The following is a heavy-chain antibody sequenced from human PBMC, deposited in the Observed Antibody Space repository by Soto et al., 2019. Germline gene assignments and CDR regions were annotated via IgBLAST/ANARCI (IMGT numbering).Heavy chain of an antibody. D-gene: IGHD6-13*01. V-gene: IGHV4-59*01. J-gene: IGHJ4*02. Sequence: PSQPHSLTCTVSGGTISSYYWSWIRQPPGKGLEWIGYIYYSGSTNYNPSLKRRVTISVDTSKNQFSLKLSSVTAADTAVYYCARGAAAARRDDFDYWGQGTLVTVSS. CDR1: GGTISSYY. CDR3: ARGAAAARRDDFDY. CDR2: IYYSGST.